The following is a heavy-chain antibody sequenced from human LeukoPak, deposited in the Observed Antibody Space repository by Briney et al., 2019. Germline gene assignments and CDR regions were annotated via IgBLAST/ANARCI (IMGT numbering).Heavy chain of an antibody. CDR3: AKDRATGALDP. CDR2: IWYGGSNK. V-gene: IGHV3-30*02. D-gene: IGHD1-26*01. Sequence: GGSLRLSCAASGFTFSSYGVHWVRQAPGKGLEWVAVIWYGGSNKYYADSVKGRFTISRDNSKNTLYLQMNSLRAEDTAVYYCAKDRATGALDPWGQGTLVTVSS. J-gene: IGHJ5*02. CDR1: GFTFSSYG.